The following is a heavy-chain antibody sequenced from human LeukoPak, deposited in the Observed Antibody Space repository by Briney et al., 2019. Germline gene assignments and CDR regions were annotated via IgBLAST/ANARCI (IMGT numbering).Heavy chain of an antibody. CDR2: IYRGGST. CDR1: GFTVSSNY. D-gene: IGHD5-24*01. CDR3: AREDGYNWFGY. Sequence: PGGSLRLSCAASGFTVSSNYMSWVRQAPGKGLEWVSVIYRGGSTYYADSVKGRFTISRDISKNTLYLQMSSLRAEDTAVYYCAREDGYNWFGYWGQETLVTVSS. V-gene: IGHV3-66*01. J-gene: IGHJ4*02.